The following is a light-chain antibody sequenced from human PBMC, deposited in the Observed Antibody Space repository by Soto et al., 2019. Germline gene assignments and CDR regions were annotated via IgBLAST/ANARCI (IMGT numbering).Light chain of an antibody. CDR2: DAS. CDR1: QSISSW. Sequence: DIQMTQSPSTLSASVGDRVTITCRASQSISSWLAWYQQKPGKAPKVLIYDASTLESGVPSRFSGGGSGTEFTLTITSLQPDDFATYYRQEYTTYSRTFGQGTKV. V-gene: IGKV1-5*01. J-gene: IGKJ1*01. CDR3: QEYTTYSRT.